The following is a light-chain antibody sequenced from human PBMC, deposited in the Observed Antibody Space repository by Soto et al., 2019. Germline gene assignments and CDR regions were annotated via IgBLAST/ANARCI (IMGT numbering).Light chain of an antibody. CDR3: QQGDIWPCT. CDR2: GVF. V-gene: IGKV3D-15*01. Sequence: EVVITQSPVTLSVSLGQRATLSCRASQTVSSHIAWYQQKPGQAPRLLISGVFVRATGIPGRFSGSGSGTEFTLTISSXQSEDFATYYCQQGDIWPCTFGQGTKVDIK. J-gene: IGKJ1*01. CDR1: QTVSSH.